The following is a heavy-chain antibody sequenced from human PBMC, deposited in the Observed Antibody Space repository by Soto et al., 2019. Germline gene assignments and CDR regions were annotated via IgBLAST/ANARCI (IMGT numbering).Heavy chain of an antibody. Sequence: QVQLVQSGAEAKKPGSSVKVSCKTSGGTFSSYAISWVRQAPGQGLEWMGGIVPLFRTTNYAQKFQGRVTITADTSTSTVDTELSGLRSGDTAVYYCARGGYSSTWSNLLDRSGLDVWGQGTTVTVSS. CDR1: GGTFSSYA. CDR2: IVPLFRTT. CDR3: ARGGYSSTWSNLLDRSGLDV. J-gene: IGHJ6*02. D-gene: IGHD6-13*01. V-gene: IGHV1-69*06.